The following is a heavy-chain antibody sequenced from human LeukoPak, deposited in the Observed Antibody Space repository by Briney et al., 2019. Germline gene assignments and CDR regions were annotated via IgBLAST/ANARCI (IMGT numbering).Heavy chain of an antibody. CDR1: GYTFTGYY. CDR2: INPNSGGT. V-gene: IGHV1-2*02. D-gene: IGHD2-2*02. J-gene: IGHJ3*02. CDR3: ARGCSSTSCYTEDAFDI. Sequence: ASVKVSCKASGYTFTGYYMHWVRQAPGQGLEWMGWINPNSGGTNYAQKFQGRVTMTRDTSISTACMELSRLRSDDTAVYYCARGCSSTSCYTEDAFDIWGQGTMVTVSS.